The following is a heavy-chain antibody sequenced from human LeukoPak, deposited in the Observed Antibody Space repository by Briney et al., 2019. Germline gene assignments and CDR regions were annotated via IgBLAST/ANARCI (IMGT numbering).Heavy chain of an antibody. CDR1: GGSINSYY. D-gene: IGHD1-26*01. CDR3: ARAGKWTSYYYYYGMDV. Sequence: PSETLSLTCTVSGGSINSYYWSWIRQPPGRGLEWVSVINSGSSTYYADSVKGRFTISRDNSKNTLYLQMNSLRAEDTAVYYCARAGKWTSYYYYYGMDVWGQGTTVTVSS. CDR2: INSGSST. V-gene: IGHV3-53*01. J-gene: IGHJ6*02.